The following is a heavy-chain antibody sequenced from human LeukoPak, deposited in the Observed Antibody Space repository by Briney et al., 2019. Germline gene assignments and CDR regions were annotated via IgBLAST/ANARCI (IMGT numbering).Heavy chain of an antibody. CDR2: ISPNSNTI. CDR3: ATESGWLFDY. V-gene: IGHV3-11*01. D-gene: IGHD6-19*01. Sequence: NPGGSLRLSCGAAGFAFSDRYMSWIRQAPGKGMEWVAYISPNSNTIHYGDSVKGRFTISRDNAKNLLFLQLNSLRAEDTGVYYCATESGWLFDYWGQGTLVTVSS. J-gene: IGHJ4*02. CDR1: GFAFSDRY.